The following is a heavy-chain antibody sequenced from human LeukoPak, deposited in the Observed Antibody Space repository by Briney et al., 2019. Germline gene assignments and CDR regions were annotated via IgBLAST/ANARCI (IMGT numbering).Heavy chain of an antibody. J-gene: IGHJ6*02. CDR1: GYSISGGYY. CDR2: IYHSGST. Sequence: SETLSLTCTVSGYSISGGYYWGWIRQPPGKGLEWIGSIYHSGSTYYDPSLKSRVTISVDTSKNQFSLKLSSVTAADTAVYYCARDLIRYFDWLPTYYYYYGMDVWGQGTTVTVSS. D-gene: IGHD3-9*01. V-gene: IGHV4-38-2*02. CDR3: ARDLIRYFDWLPTYYYYYGMDV.